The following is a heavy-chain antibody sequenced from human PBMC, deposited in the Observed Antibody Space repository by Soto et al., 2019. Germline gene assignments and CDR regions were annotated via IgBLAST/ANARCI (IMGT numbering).Heavy chain of an antibody. CDR3: ARTIPLIAAAGTYYYYYGMDV. CDR2: IYYSGST. V-gene: IGHV4-39*01. D-gene: IGHD6-13*01. J-gene: IGHJ6*02. CDR1: GGSISSGDYY. Sequence: SETLSLTCTVSGGSISSGDYYWGWIRQPPGKGLEWIGSIYYSGSTYYNPSLKSRVTISVDTSKNQFSLKLSSVTAADTAVYYCARTIPLIAAAGTYYYYYGMDVWGQGTTVTVS.